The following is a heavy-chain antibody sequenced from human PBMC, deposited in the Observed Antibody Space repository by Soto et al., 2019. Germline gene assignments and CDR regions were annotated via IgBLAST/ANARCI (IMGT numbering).Heavy chain of an antibody. V-gene: IGHV3-30*18. CDR2: ISYDGSNK. CDR1: GFTFSSYG. J-gene: IGHJ5*02. Sequence: QVQLVESGGGVVQPGRSLRLSCAASGFTFSSYGMHWVRQAPGKGLEWVAVISYDGSNKYYADSVKGRFTISRDNSKHTVDRQRNTLRVDDTAVYYCAKAGAPPSGWLSSRWFDPWGQGTLDRVSS. CDR3: AKAGAPPSGWLSSRWFDP. D-gene: IGHD6-19*01.